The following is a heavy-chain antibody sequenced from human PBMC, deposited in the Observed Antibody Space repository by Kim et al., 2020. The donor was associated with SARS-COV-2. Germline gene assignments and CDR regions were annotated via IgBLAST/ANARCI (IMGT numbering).Heavy chain of an antibody. CDR1: GGSFSGYY. D-gene: IGHD6-13*01. CDR3: ARDRYSSSWYWYKYNFDY. Sequence: SETLSLTCAVYGGSFSGYYWSWIRQPPGKGLEWIGEINHSGSTNYNPSLKSRVTISVDTSKNQFSLKLSSVTAADTAVYYCARDRYSSSWYWYKYNFDY. V-gene: IGHV4-34*01. CDR2: INHSGST. J-gene: IGHJ4*01.